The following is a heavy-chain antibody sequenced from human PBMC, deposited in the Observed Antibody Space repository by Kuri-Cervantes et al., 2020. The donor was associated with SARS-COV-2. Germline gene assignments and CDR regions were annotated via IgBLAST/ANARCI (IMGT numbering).Heavy chain of an antibody. J-gene: IGHJ4*02. CDR3: TKDRIAVAGYFDY. Sequence: GGSLRLSCTVSGDHISSGTYSWGWIRLPPGRGLEWVANIKQDGSEKYYVDSVKGRFTISRDNSKNTLYLQMNSLRAEDTALYYCTKDRIAVAGYFDYWGQGTLVTVSS. V-gene: IGHV3-7*01. CDR2: IKQDGSEK. D-gene: IGHD6-19*01. CDR1: GDHISSGTYS.